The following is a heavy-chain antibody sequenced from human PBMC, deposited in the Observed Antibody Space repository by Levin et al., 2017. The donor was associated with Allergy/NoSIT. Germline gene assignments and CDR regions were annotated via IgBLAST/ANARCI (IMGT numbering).Heavy chain of an antibody. Sequence: SQTLSLTCTVSGGSISSGGYYWSWIRQHPGKGLEWIGFIHNSGSTYYNPSLKSRVTISVDTSKNQFSLKLSAVTAADTAVYYCSRDARCSGTICYEIDYWGQGTLVTVSS. CDR2: IHNSGST. CDR1: GGSISSGGYY. D-gene: IGHD2-2*01. CDR3: SRDARCSGTICYEIDY. V-gene: IGHV4-31*03. J-gene: IGHJ4*02.